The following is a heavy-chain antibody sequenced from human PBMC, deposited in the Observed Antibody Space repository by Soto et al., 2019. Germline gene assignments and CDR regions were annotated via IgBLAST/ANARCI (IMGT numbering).Heavy chain of an antibody. D-gene: IGHD6-13*01. V-gene: IGHV4-59*08. J-gene: IGHJ6*03. Sequence: SETLSLTCTVSGGSISSYYWSWIRQPPGKGLEWIGYIYYSGSTNYNPSLKSRVTISVDTSKNQFSLKLSSVTAADTAVYYCARQGAASRGWSYYYYMDVWGKGTTVTVSS. CDR3: ARQGAASRGWSYYYYMDV. CDR2: IYYSGST. CDR1: GGSISSYY.